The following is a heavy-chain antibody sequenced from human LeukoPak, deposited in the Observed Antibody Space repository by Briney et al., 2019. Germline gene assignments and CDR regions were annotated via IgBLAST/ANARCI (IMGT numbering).Heavy chain of an antibody. CDR1: GLTISSYA. CDR3: ARVEVISGSDY. CDR2: IGAGGGNT. D-gene: IGHD3-22*01. V-gene: IGHV3-23*01. J-gene: IGHJ4*02. Sequence: PGGSLRLSCAASGLTISSYAMTWVRQAPGKGLEWVSTIGAGGGNTYYADSVKGRFTISRDNSKNTLYLQMNSLRAEDTAVYYCARVEVISGSDYWGQGTLVTVSS.